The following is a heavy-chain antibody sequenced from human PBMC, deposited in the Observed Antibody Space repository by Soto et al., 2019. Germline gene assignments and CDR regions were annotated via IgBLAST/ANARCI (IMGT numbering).Heavy chain of an antibody. J-gene: IGHJ6*02. D-gene: IGHD3-3*01. Sequence: ASVKVSCKASGYIFTSYGVSWVRQAPGQGLEWMGWISGYDGNTNYAQKLQGRVTVTTDTSTSTAYMELRSLRSDDTAVYYCARGSTYDFWSGYIYYGMDVWG. CDR2: ISGYDGNT. V-gene: IGHV1-18*04. CDR1: GYIFTSYG. CDR3: ARGSTYDFWSGYIYYGMDV.